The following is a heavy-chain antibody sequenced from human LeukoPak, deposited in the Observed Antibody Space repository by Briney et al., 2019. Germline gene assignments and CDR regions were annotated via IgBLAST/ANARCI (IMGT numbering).Heavy chain of an antibody. V-gene: IGHV4-34*01. CDR2: INHSGST. CDR3: ARQQDPFDY. CDR1: GGSFSGYY. D-gene: IGHD6-13*01. Sequence: SETLSLTCAVYGGSFSGYYWSWIRQPPGKGLEWIGEINHSGSTNYNPSLKSRVTISVDTSKNQFSLKLSSVTAADTAVYYCARQQDPFDYWGQGTLVTVSS. J-gene: IGHJ4*02.